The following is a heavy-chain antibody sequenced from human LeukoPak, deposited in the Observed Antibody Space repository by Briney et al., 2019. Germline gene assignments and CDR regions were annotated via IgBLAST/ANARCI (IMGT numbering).Heavy chain of an antibody. CDR2: INSDGSST. Sequence: PGGSLRLSCAASGFTFSSYWMHWVRQAPGKGLVWVSRINSDGSSTSYADSVKGRFTISRDNAKNTLYLQMNSLRAEDTAVYYCACGYNYGYSDYWGQGTLVTVSS. CDR3: ACGYNYGYSDY. V-gene: IGHV3-74*01. J-gene: IGHJ4*02. D-gene: IGHD5-18*01. CDR1: GFTFSSYW.